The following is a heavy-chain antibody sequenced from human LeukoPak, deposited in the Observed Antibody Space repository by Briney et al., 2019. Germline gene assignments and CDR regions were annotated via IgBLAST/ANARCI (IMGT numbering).Heavy chain of an antibody. CDR2: IIPIFGTA. V-gene: IGHV1-69*06. CDR3: AREARVGATTVAFDY. D-gene: IGHD1-26*01. CDR1: GGTFSSYA. Sequence: ASVKVSCKASGGTFSSYAISWVRQAPGQGLEWMGGIIPIFGTANYAQKFQGRVTITADKSTSTAYMELSSLRSEDTAVYYCAREARVGATTVAFDYWGQGTLVTVSS. J-gene: IGHJ4*02.